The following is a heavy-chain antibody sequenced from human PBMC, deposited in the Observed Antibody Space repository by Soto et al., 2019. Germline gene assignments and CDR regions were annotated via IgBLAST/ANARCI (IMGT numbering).Heavy chain of an antibody. D-gene: IGHD6-13*01. CDR3: ARDRVAAAGLEYNWFDP. J-gene: IGHJ5*02. V-gene: IGHV1-69*04. CDR2: IIPILGIA. Sequence: SVKVSCKASGGTFSSYTISWVRQAPGQGLEWMGRIIPILGIANYAQKFQGRVTITADKSTSTAYMELSSLRSEDTAVYYCARDRVAAAGLEYNWFDPWGQGTLVTVS. CDR1: GGTFSSYT.